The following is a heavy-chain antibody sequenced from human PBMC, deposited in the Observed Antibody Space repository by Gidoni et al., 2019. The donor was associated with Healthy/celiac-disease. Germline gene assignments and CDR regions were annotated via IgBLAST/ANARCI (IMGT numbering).Heavy chain of an antibody. V-gene: IGHV3-21*01. CDR3: ARDGFYYYYGMDV. CDR2: ISSSGSTI. CDR1: GFTFSSYS. J-gene: IGHJ6*02. Sequence: EVQLVESGGGLVKPGGSLRLSCAASGFTFSSYSMNWVRQAPGKGLEWVSSISSSGSTIYYADSVKGRFTISRDNAKNSLYLQMNSLRAEDTAVYYCARDGFYYYYGMDVWGQGTTVTVSS.